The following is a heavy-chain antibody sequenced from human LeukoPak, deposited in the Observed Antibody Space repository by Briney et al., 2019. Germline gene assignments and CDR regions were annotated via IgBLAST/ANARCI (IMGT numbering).Heavy chain of an antibody. CDR1: AFTFSSYA. J-gene: IGHJ3*02. Sequence: GSLKLYCAAPAFTFSSYAMTCVRQAPGKGLQWVPAISHSGVDTAYANSVKGRYTISRDNSTNTLYLRMRSLRAEDKAVYYCGKCGSTCYANAFYMWGQGTLVTVSS. D-gene: IGHD2-15*01. CDR3: GKCGSTCYANAFYM. CDR2: ISHSGVDT. V-gene: IGHV3-23*01.